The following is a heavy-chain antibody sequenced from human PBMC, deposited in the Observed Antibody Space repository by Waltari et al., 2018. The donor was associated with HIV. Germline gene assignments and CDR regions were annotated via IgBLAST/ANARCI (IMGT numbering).Heavy chain of an antibody. Sequence: QVQLVESGGGVVQPGRSLPLSCAASGFIFSSYGMPWVRQAPGMGLEWVAFLSYDGTNKHYADFVKGRFTISRDSSKNTLFLQMNSLRAEDTAVYYCAKPRGSGYSHAPYYGMDVWGQGTTVTVSS. J-gene: IGHJ6*02. CDR1: GFIFSSYG. CDR3: AKPRGSGYSHAPYYGMDV. CDR2: LSYDGTNK. V-gene: IGHV3-30*18. D-gene: IGHD3-22*01.